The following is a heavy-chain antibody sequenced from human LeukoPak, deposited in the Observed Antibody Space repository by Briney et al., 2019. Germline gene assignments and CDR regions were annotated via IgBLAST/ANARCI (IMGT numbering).Heavy chain of an antibody. V-gene: IGHV4-61*02. CDR1: GDSISSGYY. CDR3: ARCPAATNWFDP. D-gene: IGHD2-2*01. J-gene: IGHJ5*02. CDR2: IYTGGST. Sequence: SETLSLTCTVSGDSISSGYYWSWIRQPAGKGLEWIGRIYTGGSTNYNPSLKSRVTISVDTSKNQFSLKLSSVTAADTAVYYCARCPAATNWFDPWGQGTLVTVSS.